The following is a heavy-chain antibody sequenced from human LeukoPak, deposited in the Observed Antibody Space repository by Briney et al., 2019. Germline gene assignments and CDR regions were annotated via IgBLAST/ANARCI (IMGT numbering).Heavy chain of an antibody. J-gene: IGHJ4*02. CDR3: ATTFMVRGFVGYFDY. Sequence: PSETLSLTCTVSGGSITSNYWSWIRQPPGKELEWIGYIYYSGSTNYNPSLKSRVTISVDSSKNRFSLKLNSVTAADTAVYYCATTFMVRGFVGYFDYWGQGTLVTVSS. CDR2: IYYSGST. CDR1: GGSITSNY. D-gene: IGHD3-10*01. V-gene: IGHV4-59*01.